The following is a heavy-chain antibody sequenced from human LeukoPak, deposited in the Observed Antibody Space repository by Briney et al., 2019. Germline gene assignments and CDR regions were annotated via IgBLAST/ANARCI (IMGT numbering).Heavy chain of an antibody. Sequence: GGSLRLSCAASGFTFSSYSMNWVRQAPGKGLEWVSCISSSSSYIYYADSVKGRFTISRDNAKNSLYLQMNSLRGEDTAVYYCARGTSNSGSYYNWFDPWGQGTLVSVSS. D-gene: IGHD1-26*01. CDR3: ARGTSNSGSYYNWFDP. V-gene: IGHV3-21*01. J-gene: IGHJ5*02. CDR1: GFTFSSYS. CDR2: ISSSSSYI.